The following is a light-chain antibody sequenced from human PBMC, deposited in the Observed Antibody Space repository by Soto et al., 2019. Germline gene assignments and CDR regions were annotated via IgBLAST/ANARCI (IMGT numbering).Light chain of an antibody. Sequence: EIVLTQSPGTLSLSPGERATLSCRASQSVISTYLTWYQQKPGQAPRLLIHGASNRATGIPDRFSGSGSGTDFTLTISRLEPEDFAVYYCQQYGSSPGYTFGQGTKLDIK. V-gene: IGKV3-20*01. CDR3: QQYGSSPGYT. CDR2: GAS. J-gene: IGKJ2*01. CDR1: QSVISTY.